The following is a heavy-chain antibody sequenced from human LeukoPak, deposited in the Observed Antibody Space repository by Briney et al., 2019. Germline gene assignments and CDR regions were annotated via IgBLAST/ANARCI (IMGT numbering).Heavy chain of an antibody. Sequence: SETLSLTCAVYGGSFSCYYWSWIRQPPGKGLEWIGEINHSGSTNYNPSLKSRVTISVDTSKNQFSLKLSSVTAAETAVYYCARGSSSSWYAYFQHWGQGTLVTVSS. J-gene: IGHJ1*01. CDR2: INHSGST. V-gene: IGHV4-34*01. D-gene: IGHD6-13*01. CDR1: GGSFSCYY. CDR3: ARGSSSSWYAYFQH.